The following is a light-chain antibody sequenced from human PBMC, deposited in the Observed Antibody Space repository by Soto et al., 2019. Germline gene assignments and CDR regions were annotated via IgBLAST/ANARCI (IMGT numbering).Light chain of an antibody. J-gene: IGKJ1*01. Sequence: EIVLTQSPGTLSLSPWERATLSCRASQSVSSSYLAWYQQKPGQAPRLLIYGASSRATGIPDRFSGGGSGTDFTLSISRLEPEDFAVYYCQQYGNSPRTFGQGTKVDIK. V-gene: IGKV3-20*01. CDR1: QSVSSSY. CDR3: QQYGNSPRT. CDR2: GAS.